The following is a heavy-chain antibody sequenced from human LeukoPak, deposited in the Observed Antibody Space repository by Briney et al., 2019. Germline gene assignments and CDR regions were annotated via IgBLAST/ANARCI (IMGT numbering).Heavy chain of an antibody. CDR1: GFIFTDYW. CDR3: ARDLLSYYYDYNWFDP. D-gene: IGHD3-22*01. CDR2: IRGDGRAT. V-gene: IGHV3-74*03. Sequence: PGGSLRLSCAASGFIFTDYWMHWVRQAPGKELVWVARIRGDGRATTYADSVKGRFTISRDNSKNTLFLQMNSLRAEDTAVYYCARDLLSYYYDYNWFDPWGQGTLVTVSS. J-gene: IGHJ5*02.